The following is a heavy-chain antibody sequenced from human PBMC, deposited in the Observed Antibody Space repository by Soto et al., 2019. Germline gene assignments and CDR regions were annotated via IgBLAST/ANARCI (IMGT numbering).Heavy chain of an antibody. CDR2: IYYSGST. J-gene: IGHJ4*02. CDR3: AGSIAVAGQRLELDY. V-gene: IGHV4-59*01. Sequence: SETLSLTCTVSGGSISSYYWSWIRQPPGKGLEWIGYIYYSGSTNYNPSLKSRVTISVDTSKNQFSLKLSSVTAADTAVYYCAGSIAVAGQRLELDYWGQGTLVTVSS. CDR1: GGSISSYY. D-gene: IGHD6-19*01.